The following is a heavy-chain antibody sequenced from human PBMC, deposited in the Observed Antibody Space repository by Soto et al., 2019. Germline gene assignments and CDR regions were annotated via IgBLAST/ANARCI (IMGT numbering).Heavy chain of an antibody. CDR1: GGTFSSYA. CDR3: ARPSDSSGWSFDY. V-gene: IGHV1-69*13. Sequence: SVKVSCKASGGTFSSYAISWVRQAPGQGLEWMGGIIPIFGTANYAQKFQGRVTITADESTSAAYMELSSLRSEDTAVYYCARPSDSSGWSFDYWGQGTLVTVSS. J-gene: IGHJ4*02. D-gene: IGHD3-22*01. CDR2: IIPIFGTA.